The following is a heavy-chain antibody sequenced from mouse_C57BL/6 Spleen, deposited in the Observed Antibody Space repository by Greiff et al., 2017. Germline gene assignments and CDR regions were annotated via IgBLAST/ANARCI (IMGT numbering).Heavy chain of an antibody. CDR3: ARERETTLDAMDY. CDR1: GFNIKNTY. CDR2: IDPATGNT. D-gene: IGHD1-1*01. J-gene: IGHJ4*01. V-gene: IGHV14-3*01. Sequence: EVQLQQSVAELVRPGASVTLSCTASGFNIKNTYMHWVKQRPEQGLEWIGRIDPATGNTKYAPKFQGKATITAATSSNTAYLQLSSLTSDDTAIYYCARERETTLDAMDYWGQGTSVTVSS.